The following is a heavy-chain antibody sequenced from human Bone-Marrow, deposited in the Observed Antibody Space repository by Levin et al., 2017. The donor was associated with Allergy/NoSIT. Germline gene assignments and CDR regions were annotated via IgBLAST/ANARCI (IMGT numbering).Heavy chain of an antibody. J-gene: IGHJ6*02. CDR1: GFTVSSNY. CDR3: ASLSGGYARTFYYFGVDG. CDR2: IYSAGNT. Sequence: HGESLKISCAASGFTVSSNYLGWVRQAPGKGLEWVSVIYSAGNTYYADSVKGRFTISRDNSKNTLYLQMNSLGAEDTAVYYCASLSGGYARTFYYFGVDGWGQGTTVTVSS. D-gene: IGHD6-25*01. V-gene: IGHV3-53*01.